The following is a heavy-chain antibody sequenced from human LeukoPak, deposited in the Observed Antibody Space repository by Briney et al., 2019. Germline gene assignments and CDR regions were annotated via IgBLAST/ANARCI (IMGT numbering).Heavy chain of an antibody. CDR2: ISYDGSNK. CDR1: GFTFSSYW. V-gene: IGHV3-30*03. CDR3: ARSHSVAAAVFY. J-gene: IGHJ4*02. D-gene: IGHD6-13*01. Sequence: GGSLRLSCAASGFTFSSYWMSWVRQAPGKGLVGVAVISYDGSNKYYADSVKGRFTISRDNSKNTLYLQMNSLRAEDTAVYYCARSHSVAAAVFYWGQGTLVTVSS.